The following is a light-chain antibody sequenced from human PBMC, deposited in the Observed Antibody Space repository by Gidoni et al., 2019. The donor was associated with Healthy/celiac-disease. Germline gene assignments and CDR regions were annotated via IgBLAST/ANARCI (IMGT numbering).Light chain of an antibody. V-gene: IGKV4-1*01. CDR2: WAS. CDR1: QSVLYNSNNKNY. J-gene: IGKJ2*01. Sequence: DIVMTQSPDSLAVSLGERATINCKSSQSVLYNSNNKNYLAWYQQKPGQPPKLLIYWASTRESGVPDRFSGSGSGTDFTLTISSLQAEDVAVYYCQQYYSTLMYTFXQXTKLXIK. CDR3: QQYYSTLMYT.